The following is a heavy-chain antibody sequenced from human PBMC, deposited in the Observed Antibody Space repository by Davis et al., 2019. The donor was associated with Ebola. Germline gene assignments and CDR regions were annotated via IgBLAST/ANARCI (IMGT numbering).Heavy chain of an antibody. D-gene: IGHD3-22*01. CDR1: GYTFHIYG. J-gene: IGHJ4*02. CDR3: ARPYDSSGYYSLHY. V-gene: IGHV1-18*04. Sequence: ASVKVSCKASGYTFHIYGITWVRQAPGRGLEWMGWISPYNGHTNYAQKLQGRVTMTTDTSTTTVYMELSSLRSEDTAVYYCARPYDSSGYYSLHYWGQGTLVTVSS. CDR2: ISPYNGHT.